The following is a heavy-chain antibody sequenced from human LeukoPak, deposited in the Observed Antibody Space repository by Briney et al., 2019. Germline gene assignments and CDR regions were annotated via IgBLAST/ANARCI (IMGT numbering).Heavy chain of an antibody. CDR2: MNPDGSKK. CDR1: GFTFSNYW. V-gene: IGHV3-7*04. D-gene: IGHD5-24*01. CDR3: ARDYGYKLDF. J-gene: IGHJ4*02. Sequence: GSLRLSCAASGFTFSNYWMSWVRQAPGKGPEWVANMNPDGSKKYYLDSVKGRFTISRDNAKNSLYLQMNSLRAEDAAVYYCARDYGYKLDFWGQGTLVTESS.